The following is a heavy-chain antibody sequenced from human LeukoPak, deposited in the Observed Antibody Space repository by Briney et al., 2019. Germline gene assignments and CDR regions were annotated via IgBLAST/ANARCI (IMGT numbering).Heavy chain of an antibody. CDR1: GDSVSSNSAA. Sequence: SQTLSLTCAISGDSVSSNSAAWSWIRQSPSRGLEWLGRTYYRSKWYNDYAVSVKSRITINPDTSKNQFSLQLNSVTPEDTAVYYCARGRYYYDSSGYYDTYYFDYWGQGTLVTVSS. CDR2: TYYRSKWYN. D-gene: IGHD3-22*01. J-gene: IGHJ4*02. V-gene: IGHV6-1*01. CDR3: ARGRYYYDSSGYYDTYYFDY.